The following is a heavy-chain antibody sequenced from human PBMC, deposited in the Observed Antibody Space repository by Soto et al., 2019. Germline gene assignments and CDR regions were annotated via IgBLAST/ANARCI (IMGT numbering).Heavy chain of an antibody. D-gene: IGHD2-8*01. CDR3: VRDNGGY. Sequence: VQVVESGGGLVQPGGSLRLSCAASGFTFNKYPLYWVRQAAGKGLVWVSRINSDGSTFYADSVKGRFTISRDYAKDTLYLQMNSLRVEDTAVYFCVRDNGGYWGQGTLVTVSS. V-gene: IGHV3-74*01. CDR1: GFTFNKYP. CDR2: INSDGST. J-gene: IGHJ4*02.